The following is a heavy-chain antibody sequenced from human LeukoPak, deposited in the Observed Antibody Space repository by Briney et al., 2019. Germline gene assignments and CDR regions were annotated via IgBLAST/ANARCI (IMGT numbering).Heavy chain of an antibody. J-gene: IGHJ4*02. CDR3: AKDRWSKSSGWLPFDY. V-gene: IGHV3-30*02. D-gene: IGHD6-19*01. CDR1: GFTFSSYG. CDR2: IRYDGSNK. Sequence: GGSLRLSCAASGFTFSSYGMHWVRQAPGKGLGWVAFIRYDGSNKYYADSVKGRFTISRDNSKNTLYLQMNSLRAEDTAVYYCAKDRWSKSSGWLPFDYWGQGTLVTVSS.